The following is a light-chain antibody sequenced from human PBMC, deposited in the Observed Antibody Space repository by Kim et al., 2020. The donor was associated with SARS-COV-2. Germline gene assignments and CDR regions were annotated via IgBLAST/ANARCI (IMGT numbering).Light chain of an antibody. Sequence: DIQMTQSPSTLSASVGDRVTITCRASQSISSWLAWYQQKPGKAPKLLIYDASSLESGVPSRFSGSGSGTEFTLTISSLQPDDFATYYCQQYYSYSPTFGGGTKVDIK. CDR3: QQYYSYSPT. V-gene: IGKV1-5*01. CDR2: DAS. J-gene: IGKJ4*01. CDR1: QSISSW.